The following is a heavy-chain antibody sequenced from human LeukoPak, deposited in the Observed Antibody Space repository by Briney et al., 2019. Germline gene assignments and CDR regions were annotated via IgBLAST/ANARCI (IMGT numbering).Heavy chain of an antibody. Sequence: KSSETLSLTCTVSGGSISSGDYYWSWIRQPPGKGLEWIGYIYYSGSTYYNPSLKSRVTISVDTSKNQFSLKLSSVTAADTAVYYCARVGLWNDTPKYAFDIWGQGTMVTVSS. V-gene: IGHV4-30-4*01. J-gene: IGHJ3*02. D-gene: IGHD1-1*01. CDR3: ARVGLWNDTPKYAFDI. CDR2: IYYSGST. CDR1: GGSISSGDYY.